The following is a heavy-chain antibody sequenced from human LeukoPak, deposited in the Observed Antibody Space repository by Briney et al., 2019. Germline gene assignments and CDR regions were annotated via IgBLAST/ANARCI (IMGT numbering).Heavy chain of an antibody. CDR3: ASPDQKAAFDL. V-gene: IGHV4-30-2*01. Sequence: SETLSLTYSVSGDSITSGAYYWTWIRQTPGEGLEWIGNSYHTGKTHYNPSFKSRLTISVDRSKNQFSLRLTSVTAADTAVYYCASPDQKAAFDLWGQGTMVTVSS. J-gene: IGHJ3*01. CDR1: GDSITSGAYY. CDR2: SYHTGKT.